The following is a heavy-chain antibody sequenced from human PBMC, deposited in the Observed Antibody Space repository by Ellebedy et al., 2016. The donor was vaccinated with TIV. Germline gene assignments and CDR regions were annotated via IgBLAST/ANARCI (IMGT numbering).Heavy chain of an antibody. CDR2: INPNSGGT. CDR3: ASRIRNWNGKSDYYYYGMDV. D-gene: IGHD1-1*01. CDR1: GYTFTSYG. V-gene: IGHV1-2*02. Sequence: AASVKVSCKASGYTFTSYGISWVRQAPGQGLEWMGWINPNSGGTNYAQKFQGRVTMTRDTSISTAYMELSRLRSDDTAVYYCASRIRNWNGKSDYYYYGMDVWGQGTTVTVSS. J-gene: IGHJ6*02.